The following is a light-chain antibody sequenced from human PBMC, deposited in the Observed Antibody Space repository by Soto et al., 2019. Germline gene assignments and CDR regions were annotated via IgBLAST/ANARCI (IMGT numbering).Light chain of an antibody. J-gene: IGKJ4*02. V-gene: IGKV1-39*01. CDR1: QSIGTS. Sequence: DIQMTQSPSSLSASVGDRVTITCRASQSIGTSLNWYQQKPGTAPKVVIHGASSLQSGVPSRFSGGGSGTEFTLTISSLQPEDFATYYCQQSYTAPFLTFGGGTRVEIK. CDR2: GAS. CDR3: QQSYTAPFLT.